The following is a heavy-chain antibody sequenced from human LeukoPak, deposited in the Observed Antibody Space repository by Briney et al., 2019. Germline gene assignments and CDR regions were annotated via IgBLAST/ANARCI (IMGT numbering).Heavy chain of an antibody. V-gene: IGHV3-7*01. CDR2: IKQDGSEK. D-gene: IGHD3-10*01. CDR3: ARGIGVFQH. Sequence: PGGSLRLSCAASGFTFRSYWMSWVRQAPGKGLEWVANIKQDGSEKYFVDSVKGRFTISRDDAKNSLYLQMNSLRAEDTAVYYCARGIGVFQHWGQGTLVTVSS. J-gene: IGHJ1*01. CDR1: GFTFRSYW.